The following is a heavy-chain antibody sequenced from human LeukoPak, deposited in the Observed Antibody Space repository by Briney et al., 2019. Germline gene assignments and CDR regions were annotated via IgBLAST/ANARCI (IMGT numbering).Heavy chain of an antibody. D-gene: IGHD3-22*01. CDR1: GFTFSSYG. J-gene: IGHJ4*02. Sequence: PGGSLRLSCAASGFTFSSYGLHWVRQAPGKGLEWVAFIRYDGSNKYYADSVKGRFTISRDNSKNTLYLQMNSLRAEDTAVYYCAKDLVSRGDSSGYYPPGSFDYWGQGTLVTVSS. V-gene: IGHV3-30*02. CDR2: IRYDGSNK. CDR3: AKDLVSRGDSSGYYPPGSFDY.